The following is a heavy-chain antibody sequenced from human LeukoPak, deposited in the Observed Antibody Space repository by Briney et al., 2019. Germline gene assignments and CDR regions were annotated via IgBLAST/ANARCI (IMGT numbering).Heavy chain of an antibody. J-gene: IGHJ3*02. V-gene: IGHV4-34*01. CDR3: AGGPRRITIFGVVIIQEDAFDI. D-gene: IGHD3-3*01. CDR1: GGSFSGYD. CDR2: INHSGST. Sequence: SETLSLTCAVSGGSFSGYDWSWIRQPPGKGLEWIGEINHSGSTKYNPSLKRRGTISVETNTNNSLLKQISVTAAEATVYYCAGGPRRITIFGVVIIQEDAFDIWGQGTMVTVSS.